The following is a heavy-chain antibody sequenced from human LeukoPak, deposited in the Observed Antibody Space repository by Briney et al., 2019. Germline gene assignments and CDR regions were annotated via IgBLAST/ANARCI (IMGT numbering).Heavy chain of an antibody. V-gene: IGHV3-21*04. CDR1: GFTFSSYS. D-gene: IGHD3-3*01. Sequence: KPGGSLRLSCAASGFTFSSYSMNWVRQAPGKGLEWVSSISSSSSYIYYEDSVKGRFTISRDNSKNTLYLQMNSLRAEDTAIYYCARDERLLSFLKWGQGTLVTVSS. CDR2: ISSSSSYI. CDR3: ARDERLLSFLK. J-gene: IGHJ4*02.